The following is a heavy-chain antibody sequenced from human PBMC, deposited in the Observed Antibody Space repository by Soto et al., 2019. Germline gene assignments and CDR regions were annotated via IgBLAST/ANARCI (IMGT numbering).Heavy chain of an antibody. CDR3: ARGRGYSGYDLYYYYGMDV. V-gene: IGHV3-33*01. CDR1: GFTFSSYG. CDR2: IWYDGSNK. D-gene: IGHD5-12*01. J-gene: IGHJ6*02. Sequence: QVQLVESGGGVVQPGRSLRLSCAASGFTFSSYGMHWVRQAPGKGLEWVAVIWYDGSNKYYADSVKGRFTISRDNSKNTLYLQMNSLRAEDTAVYYCARGRGYSGYDLYYYYGMDVWGQGTTVTVSS.